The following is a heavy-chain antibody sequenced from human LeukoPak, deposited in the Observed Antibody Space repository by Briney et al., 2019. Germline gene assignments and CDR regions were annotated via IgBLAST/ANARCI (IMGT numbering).Heavy chain of an antibody. Sequence: ASVKVSCKVSGYTLTELSMHWVRQAPGKGLEWMGGFDPEDGETIYAQKFQGRVTMTEDTSTDTAYMELSSLRSEDTAVYYCATGEDRVGVVISFDYWGQGTLVTVSS. CDR3: ATGEDRVGVVISFDY. J-gene: IGHJ4*02. D-gene: IGHD3-3*01. CDR1: GYTLTELS. CDR2: FDPEDGET. V-gene: IGHV1-24*01.